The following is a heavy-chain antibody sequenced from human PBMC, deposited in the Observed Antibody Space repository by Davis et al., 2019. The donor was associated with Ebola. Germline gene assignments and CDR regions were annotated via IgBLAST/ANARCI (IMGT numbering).Heavy chain of an antibody. D-gene: IGHD3-22*01. CDR3: AKDLWSSGYYGAFDI. J-gene: IGHJ3*02. V-gene: IGHV3-53*01. CDR2: IYSGGGT. Sequence: GESLKISCAASGFTVSSNYMSWVRQAPGKGLEWVSVIYSGGGTYYADSVKGRFTISRDNSKNTVYLQMNSLGVEDTAVYYCAKDLWSSGYYGAFDIWGQGTMVTVSS. CDR1: GFTVSSNY.